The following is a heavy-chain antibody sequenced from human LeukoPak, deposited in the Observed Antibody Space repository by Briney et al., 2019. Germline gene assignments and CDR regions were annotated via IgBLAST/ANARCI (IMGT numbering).Heavy chain of an antibody. CDR2: IYTSGST. CDR3: ARVAGRYYDSSGYYYSCWFDP. J-gene: IGHJ5*02. D-gene: IGHD3-22*01. V-gene: IGHV4-4*07. Sequence: SETLSLTCTVSGGSISSYDWSWIRQPAGKGLEWIGRIYTSGSTNYNPSLKSRVTMSVDTSKNQFSLKLSSVTAADTAVYYCARVAGRYYDSSGYYYSCWFDPWGQGTLVTVSS. CDR1: GGSISSYD.